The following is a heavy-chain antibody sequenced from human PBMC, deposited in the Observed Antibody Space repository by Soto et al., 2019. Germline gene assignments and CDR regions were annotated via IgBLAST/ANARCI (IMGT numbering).Heavy chain of an antibody. Sequence: GGSLRLSCAASGFTFSSYGMHWVRQAPGKGLEWVAVIWYDGSNKYYADSVKGRFTISRDNSKNTLYLQMNSLRAEDTAVYYCARGRVATRGPYYYYGMDVWGQGTTVTVSS. D-gene: IGHD5-12*01. J-gene: IGHJ6*02. CDR1: GFTFSSYG. CDR3: ARGRVATRGPYYYYGMDV. CDR2: IWYDGSNK. V-gene: IGHV3-33*01.